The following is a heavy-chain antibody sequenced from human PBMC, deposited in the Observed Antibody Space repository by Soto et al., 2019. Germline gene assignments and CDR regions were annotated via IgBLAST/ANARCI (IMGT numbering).Heavy chain of an antibody. CDR2: IAYDGRNK. CDR1: GFRLGIYA. V-gene: IGHV3-30*04. Sequence: PGGSLRRSGAASGFRLGIYAMHWVRQAPGKGLEGVAVIAYDGRNKYYADSVKGRFTISRDNSKNTLYLQMNSLRIEDTAVYYCARELERVFDYWGQGT. D-gene: IGHD1-1*01. J-gene: IGHJ4*02. CDR3: ARELERVFDY.